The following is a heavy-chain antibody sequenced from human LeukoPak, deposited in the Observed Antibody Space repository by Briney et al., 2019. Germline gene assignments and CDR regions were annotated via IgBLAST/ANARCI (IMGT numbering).Heavy chain of an antibody. CDR1: GGSFSGYY. CDR2: INHSGST. D-gene: IGHD6-13*01. V-gene: IGHV4-34*01. Sequence: SETLSLTRAVYGGSFSGYYWSWIRQPPGKGLEWIGEINHSGSTNYNPSLKSRVTISVDTSKNQFSLKLSSVTAADTAVYYCARERIWYSSSYYFDYWGQGTLVTVSS. CDR3: ARERIWYSSSYYFDY. J-gene: IGHJ4*02.